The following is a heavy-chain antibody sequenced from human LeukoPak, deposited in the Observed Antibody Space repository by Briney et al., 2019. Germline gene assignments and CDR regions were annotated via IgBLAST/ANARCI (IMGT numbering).Heavy chain of an antibody. CDR1: GYSSPNYW. V-gene: IGHV5-51*01. Sequence: GESLKISCLGSGYSSPNYWIAWVRQMPGKGLEWMGIIYPGDSDTRYSPSFRGQVTISADKSISAAYLQWSSLQASDTAVYYCARRFSSSWYYFDYWGQRTLVTVSS. D-gene: IGHD6-13*01. CDR2: IYPGDSDT. CDR3: ARRFSSSWYYFDY. J-gene: IGHJ4*02.